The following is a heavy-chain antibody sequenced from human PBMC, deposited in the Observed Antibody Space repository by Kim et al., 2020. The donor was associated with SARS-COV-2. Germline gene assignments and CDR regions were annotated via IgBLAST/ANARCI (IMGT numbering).Heavy chain of an antibody. J-gene: IGHJ4*02. D-gene: IGHD2-8*02. V-gene: IGHV1-8*01. CDR3: ARGRRWGKSSTFDY. Sequence: QKCQGRVTMTRNTSISTAYMALSSLRSEDTAVYYCARGRRWGKSSTFDYWGQGTLVTVSS.